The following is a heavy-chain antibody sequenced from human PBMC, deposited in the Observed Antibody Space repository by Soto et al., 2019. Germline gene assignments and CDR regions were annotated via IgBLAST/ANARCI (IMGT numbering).Heavy chain of an antibody. V-gene: IGHV3-43*01. CDR2: ISWDGGST. CDR3: AKDRLAAYYYDSSGYYPPDFDY. J-gene: IGHJ4*02. CDR1: GFTFDDYT. D-gene: IGHD3-22*01. Sequence: PGGSLRLSCAASGFTFDDYTMHWVRQAPGKGLEWVSLISWDGGSTYYADSVKGRFTISRDNSKNSLYLQMNSLRTEDTALYYCAKDRLAAYYYDSSGYYPPDFDYWGQGTLVTVSS.